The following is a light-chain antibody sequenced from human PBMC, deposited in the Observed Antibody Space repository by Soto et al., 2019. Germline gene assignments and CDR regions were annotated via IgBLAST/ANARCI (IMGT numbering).Light chain of an antibody. Sequence: DIQMTQSPSSLSASVGDRVTITCRASQRIATYLNWYRQKPGKAPELLIYAASSLQSGVPSTFSGSGSGTDFTLTINSLQPEDFATYYCQQSYTTPRTFGQGTKLEI. V-gene: IGKV1-39*01. CDR1: QRIATY. CDR2: AAS. CDR3: QQSYTTPRT. J-gene: IGKJ2*01.